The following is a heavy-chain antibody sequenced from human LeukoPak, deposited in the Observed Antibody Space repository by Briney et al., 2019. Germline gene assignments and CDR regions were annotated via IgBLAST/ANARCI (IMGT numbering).Heavy chain of an antibody. CDR3: ARGIVVVPAALGFDP. Sequence: ASVKVSCKASGYTFTTYYIHWVRNAPGQGLEWMGVINASGGSRSFAKKFPARITMTRDTATSTVYMELSGLRSEDTAVYYCARGIVVVPAALGFDPWGQGTLVTVSS. CDR2: INASGGSR. CDR1: GYTFTTYY. D-gene: IGHD2-2*01. J-gene: IGHJ5*02. V-gene: IGHV1-46*01.